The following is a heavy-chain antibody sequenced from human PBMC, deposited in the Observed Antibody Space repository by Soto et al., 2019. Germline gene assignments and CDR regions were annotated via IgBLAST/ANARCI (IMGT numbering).Heavy chain of an antibody. CDR2: IRSKAYGGTT. CDR3: TRVYSSSWFFDY. Sequence: GGSLRLSCTASGFTFRDYAMSWFRQAPGKGLEWVGFIRSKAYGGTTEYAASVKGRFTISRDDSKSIAYLQMNSLKTEDTAVYYCTRVYSSSWFFDYWGQGTLVTV. V-gene: IGHV3-49*03. D-gene: IGHD6-13*01. J-gene: IGHJ4*02. CDR1: GFTFRDYA.